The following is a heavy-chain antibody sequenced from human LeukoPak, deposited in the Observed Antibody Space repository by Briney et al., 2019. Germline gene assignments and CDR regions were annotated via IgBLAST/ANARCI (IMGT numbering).Heavy chain of an antibody. J-gene: IGHJ4*02. CDR1: GGTFSSYA. Sequence: ASVKVSCKASGGTFSSYAISWVRQAPGQGLEWMGRIIPILGIANYAQKFRGRVTITADKSTSTAYMELSSLRSEDTAVYYCARSFGGVIVFLDYWGQGTLVTVSS. V-gene: IGHV1-69*04. D-gene: IGHD3-16*02. CDR2: IIPILGIA. CDR3: ARSFGGVIVFLDY.